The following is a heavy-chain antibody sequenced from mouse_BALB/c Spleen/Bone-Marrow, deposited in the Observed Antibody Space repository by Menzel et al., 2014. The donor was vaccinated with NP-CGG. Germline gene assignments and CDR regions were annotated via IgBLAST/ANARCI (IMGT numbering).Heavy chain of an antibody. Sequence: QVQLQQSGAELVKPGASVKLSCKASGYTFTSYYMHWVKQRPGQGLEWIGEINPSNGGTNFNEKFKSKATLTVDKSSSTAYMQLSSLTSEDSAVYYCTRGRRDAMDYWGQGTSVTVSS. V-gene: IGHV1S16*01. J-gene: IGHJ4*01. CDR1: GYTFTSYY. CDR3: TRGRRDAMDY. CDR2: INPSNGGT.